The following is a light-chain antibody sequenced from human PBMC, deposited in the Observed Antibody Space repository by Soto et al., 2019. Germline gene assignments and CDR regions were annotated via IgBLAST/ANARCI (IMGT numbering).Light chain of an antibody. CDR1: QSVTRDY. Sequence: EIVLTQSPGTLSLSPGEGATLSCRASQSVTRDYLAWYQQKPGQPPRLLIFGASIRATGIPDRFSGSDSGTDFILSISRLEPEDFAVYYCQHYDTSPTFGQGTKVEIK. V-gene: IGKV3-20*01. CDR3: QHYDTSPT. CDR2: GAS. J-gene: IGKJ1*01.